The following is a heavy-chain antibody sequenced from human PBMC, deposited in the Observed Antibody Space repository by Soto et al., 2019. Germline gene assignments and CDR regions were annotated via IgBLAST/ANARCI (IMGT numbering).Heavy chain of an antibody. J-gene: IGHJ3*02. V-gene: IGHV1-18*04. CDR3: ARYYDHSDAFDI. CDR2: ISAYNGNT. CDR1: GYTFTSYG. Sequence: QVQLVQSGAEVKKPGASVKVSCKASGYTFTSYGIIWVRQAPGQGLEWMGWISAYNGNTNYAQKLQGRVTMTTDTSTSTAYVERRSLRSEETAVYYFARYYDHSDAFDICGQGTMVTVSS. D-gene: IGHD3-22*01.